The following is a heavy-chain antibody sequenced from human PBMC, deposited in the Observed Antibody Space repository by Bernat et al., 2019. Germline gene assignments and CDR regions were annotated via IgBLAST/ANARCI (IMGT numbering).Heavy chain of an antibody. J-gene: IGHJ4*02. V-gene: IGHV3-23*04. CDR3: AKVLDDDILTGTPTPFDY. D-gene: IGHD3-9*01. CDR2: ISGSGGST. CDR1: GFTFSSYA. Sequence: EVQLVESGGGLVKPGGSLRLSCAASGFTFSSYAMSWVRQAPGKGLEWVSAISGSGGSTYYADSVKGRFTISRDNSKTTLYLQMNSLRAEDTAVYYCAKVLDDDILTGTPTPFDYWGQGTLVTVSS.